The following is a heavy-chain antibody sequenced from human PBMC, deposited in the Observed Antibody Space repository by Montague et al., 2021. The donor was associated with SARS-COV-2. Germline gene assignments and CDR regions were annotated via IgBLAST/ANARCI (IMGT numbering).Heavy chain of an antibody. CDR3: ARDDLHNRFDP. J-gene: IGHJ5*02. CDR2: IYYRGST. V-gene: IGHV4-59*01. CDR1: NGSINSYY. Sequence: SETLSLTCTVSNGSINSYYWSWVRQPPGKRLEWIGYIYYRGSTNYNPSLESRVTMSIDTSKNQFSLKLRSVTAADTAVYFCARDDLHNRFDPWGHGTLVIVSS.